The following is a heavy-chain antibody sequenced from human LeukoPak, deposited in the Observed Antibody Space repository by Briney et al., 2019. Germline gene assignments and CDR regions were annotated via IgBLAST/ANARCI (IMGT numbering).Heavy chain of an antibody. D-gene: IGHD4-17*01. V-gene: IGHV3-23*01. Sequence: GGSLRLSCAASGFTFSSYSMSWVRQAPGKGLEWVSAISRSGGSTYYADSVEGRFTISRDNSKNTLYLQMNSLRAEDTAVYYCAKGGGGYGDYNLDYWGQGTLVTVSS. CDR1: GFTFSSYS. CDR2: ISRSGGST. J-gene: IGHJ4*02. CDR3: AKGGGGYGDYNLDY.